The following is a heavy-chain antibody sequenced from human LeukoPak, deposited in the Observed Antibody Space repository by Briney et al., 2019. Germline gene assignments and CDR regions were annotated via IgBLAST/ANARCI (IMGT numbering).Heavy chain of an antibody. CDR3: ARAFVAAAGIDDY. V-gene: IGHV3-30*04. CDR1: GFTFSSYA. J-gene: IGHJ4*02. Sequence: GGSLRLSCAASGFTFSSYAMHWVRQAPGKGLEWVAVISYDGSNKYYADSVKGRFTIPRDNSKNTLYLQMNSLRAEDTAVYYCARAFVAAAGIDDYWGQGTLVTVSS. D-gene: IGHD6-13*01. CDR2: ISYDGSNK.